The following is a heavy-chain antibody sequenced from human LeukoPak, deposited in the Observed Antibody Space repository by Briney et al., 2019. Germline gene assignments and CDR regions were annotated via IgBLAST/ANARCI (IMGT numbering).Heavy chain of an antibody. J-gene: IGHJ4*02. V-gene: IGHV3-23*01. Sequence: GGSLRLSCAASRFTFSRYAMIWVRQAPGKGLEWVSTINNRGDITYYADSVKGRLTISRDNSKNTLFLQMSSLRAEDTAVYYCAIDQVYYGSGSYSDYWGQGTLVTVSS. D-gene: IGHD3-10*01. CDR1: RFTFSRYA. CDR2: INNRGDIT. CDR3: AIDQVYYGSGSYSDY.